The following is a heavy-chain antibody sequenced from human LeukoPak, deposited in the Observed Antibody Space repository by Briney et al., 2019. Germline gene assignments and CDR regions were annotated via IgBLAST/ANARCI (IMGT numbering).Heavy chain of an antibody. D-gene: IGHD3-3*01. Sequence: GGSLRLSCAASGFTFSSYAMHWVRQAPGKGLGWVAVISYDGSNKYYADSVKGRFTISRDNSKNTLYLQMNSLRAEDTAVYYCARPHYDFWSGYTLAATSSFDYWGQGTLVTVSS. CDR1: GFTFSSYA. CDR3: ARPHYDFWSGYTLAATSSFDY. CDR2: ISYDGSNK. V-gene: IGHV3-30-3*01. J-gene: IGHJ4*02.